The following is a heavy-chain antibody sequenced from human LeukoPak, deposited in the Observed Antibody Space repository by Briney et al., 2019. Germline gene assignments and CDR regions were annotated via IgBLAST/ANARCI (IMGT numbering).Heavy chain of an antibody. Sequence: PGGSLRLSCAASGFTVSSNYMSWVRQAPGKGLEWVSYISSSGSTIYYADSVKGRFTISRDNAKNSLYLQMNSLRAEDTAVYYCARLRSYGYYYDGMDVWGQGPRSPSPQ. J-gene: IGHJ6*01. CDR2: ISSSGSTI. CDR3: ARLRSYGYYYDGMDV. D-gene: IGHD3-16*01. CDR1: GFTVSSNY. V-gene: IGHV3-11*04.